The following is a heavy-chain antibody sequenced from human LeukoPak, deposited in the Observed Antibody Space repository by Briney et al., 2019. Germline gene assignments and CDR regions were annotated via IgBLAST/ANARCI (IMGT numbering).Heavy chain of an antibody. CDR3: AKDYSSSWYRGGFFDY. CDR1: GFTFSSYG. CDR2: ISYDGSNK. J-gene: IGHJ4*02. V-gene: IGHV3-30*18. D-gene: IGHD6-13*01. Sequence: PGRSLRPSCAASGFTFSSYGMHWVRQAPGKGLEWVAVISYDGSNKYYADSVKGRFTISRDNSKNTLYLQMNSLRAEDTAVYYCAKDYSSSWYRGGFFDYWGQGTLVTVSS.